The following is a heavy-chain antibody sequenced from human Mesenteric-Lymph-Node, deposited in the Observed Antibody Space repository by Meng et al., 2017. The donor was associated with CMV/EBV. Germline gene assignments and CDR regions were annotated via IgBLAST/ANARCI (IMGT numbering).Heavy chain of an antibody. J-gene: IGHJ3*02. CDR1: EFPFSSYA. CDR3: ARHNPVLFGAFDI. Sequence: GGSLRLSCAASEFPFSSYALYWVRQSPGKGLEWVALISYDGTNKYYADSVKGRFTISRDNSKNTLYLQMGSLRAEDMAVYYCARHNPVLFGAFDIWGQGTMVTVSS. V-gene: IGHV3-30*14. CDR2: ISYDGTNK. D-gene: IGHD2-21*01.